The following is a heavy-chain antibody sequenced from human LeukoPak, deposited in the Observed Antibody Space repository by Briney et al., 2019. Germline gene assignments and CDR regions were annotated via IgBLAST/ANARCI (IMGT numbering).Heavy chain of an antibody. Sequence: PGGSLRLSCAASGFTFSSYWMSWVRQAPGKGLEWVANIKQDGSGKFYVDSVKGRFTISRDNAKNTLYLQMNSLRAEDTAVYYCARGLLRFFVWSPYLDAFDIWGQATMVTVSS. V-gene: IGHV3-7*01. CDR1: GFTFSSYW. J-gene: IGHJ3*02. D-gene: IGHD3-9*01. CDR2: IKQDGSGK. CDR3: ARGLLRFFVWSPYLDAFDI.